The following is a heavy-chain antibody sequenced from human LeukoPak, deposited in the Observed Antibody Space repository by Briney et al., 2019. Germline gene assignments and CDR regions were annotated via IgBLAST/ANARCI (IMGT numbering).Heavy chain of an antibody. CDR2: MYTRRSS. CDR3: AREYTGIAVAGGYYYYMDV. J-gene: IGHJ6*03. Sequence: SETLSLTCTVSGGSISSGTYSWNWFRQPAGKGLDWIERMYTRRSSNYNPSLKSRVTISVGTSKNQFSLKLSSVTAADTAVYYCAREYTGIAVAGGYYYYMDVWGKGTTVTISS. V-gene: IGHV4-61*02. D-gene: IGHD6-19*01. CDR1: GGSISSGTYS.